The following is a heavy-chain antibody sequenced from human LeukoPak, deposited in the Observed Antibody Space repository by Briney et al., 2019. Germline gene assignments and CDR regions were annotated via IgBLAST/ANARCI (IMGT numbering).Heavy chain of an antibody. Sequence: GGSLRLSCAASGFTFSSYAMSWVRQAPGKGLEWVSDISGSGGSTYYADSVKGRFTISRDNSKNTLYLQMNSLRAEDTAVYYCARDSDGVVRGVINWGQGTLVTVSS. V-gene: IGHV3-23*01. CDR1: GFTFSSYA. CDR3: ARDSDGVVRGVIN. J-gene: IGHJ4*02. CDR2: ISGSGGST. D-gene: IGHD3-10*01.